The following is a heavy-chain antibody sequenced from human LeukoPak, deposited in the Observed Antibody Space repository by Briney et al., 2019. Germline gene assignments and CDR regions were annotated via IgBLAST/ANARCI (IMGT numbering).Heavy chain of an antibody. Sequence: TGGSLRLSCAASGFTLSSYSMHWVRQAPGKGLEFVSAISRNGRNTYYANSVKGGFTISRDDSKNTVFLQMNSLRAEDSAVYYCARVIPSSTGWIPFDYWGQGTLVTVSS. D-gene: IGHD6-19*01. V-gene: IGHV3-64*01. CDR2: ISRNGRNT. CDR1: GFTLSSYS. CDR3: ARVIPSSTGWIPFDY. J-gene: IGHJ4*02.